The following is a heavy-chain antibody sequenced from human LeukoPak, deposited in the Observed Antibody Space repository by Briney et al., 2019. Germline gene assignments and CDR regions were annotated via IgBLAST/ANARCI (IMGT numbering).Heavy chain of an antibody. D-gene: IGHD2-15*01. CDR2: ISSSSGYI. CDR1: GFTFSSYS. CDR3: ARTYCSGGSCYSNIDY. J-gene: IGHJ4*02. V-gene: IGHV3-21*01. Sequence: GGSLRLSCAASGFTFSSYSMNWVRQAPGKGLEWVSSISSSSGYIYYADSVKGRFTISRDNAKNSLYLQMNSLRAEDTAVYYCARTYCSGGSCYSNIDYWGQGTLVTVSS.